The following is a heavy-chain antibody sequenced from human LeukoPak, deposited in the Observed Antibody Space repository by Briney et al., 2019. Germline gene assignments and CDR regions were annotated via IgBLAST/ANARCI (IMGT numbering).Heavy chain of an antibody. V-gene: IGHV3-49*03. Sequence: GGSLRLSCTASGFTFGDDGMSWFRQAPGKGLEWVGFIRSKAYGGTTEYAASVKGRFTLSRDDSKSIAYLQMESLKTEDTAVYYCTTGTYGALNYWGRGTLVTVSS. D-gene: IGHD4-17*01. CDR1: GFTFGDDG. CDR2: IRSKAYGGTT. J-gene: IGHJ4*02. CDR3: TTGTYGALNY.